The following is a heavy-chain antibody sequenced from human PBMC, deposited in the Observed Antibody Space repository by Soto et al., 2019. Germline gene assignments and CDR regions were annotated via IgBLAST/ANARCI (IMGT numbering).Heavy chain of an antibody. CDR1: GGSISSGGYS. Sequence: TLSLTCAVSGGSISSGGYSWSWIRQPPGKGLEWIRYIYHSGSTYYNPSLKSRVTISVDRSKNQFSLKLSSVTAADTAVYYCARGLGYYDLLTGYPPLGVGFDPWGQGKLVTVSS. J-gene: IGHJ5*02. CDR2: IYHSGST. V-gene: IGHV4-30-2*01. CDR3: ARGLGYYDLLTGYPPLGVGFDP. D-gene: IGHD3-9*01.